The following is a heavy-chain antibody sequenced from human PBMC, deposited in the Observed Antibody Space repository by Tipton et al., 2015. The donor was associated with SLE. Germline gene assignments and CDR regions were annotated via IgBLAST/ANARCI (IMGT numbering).Heavy chain of an antibody. CDR2: MHQSGNA. V-gene: IGHV4-38-2*01. J-gene: IGHJ4*02. CDR1: GYSISSGNH. D-gene: IGHD4-11*01. CDR3: ARSDGYSNYAN. Sequence: GLVKPSETLSLICAVSGYSISSGNHWGWLRQSPGKGLEWIGSMHQSGNAYYNPSLKSRVTLSVDTSNNHFSLKLSSVTAADTAVYYCARSDGYSNYANWGQGTLVTVSS.